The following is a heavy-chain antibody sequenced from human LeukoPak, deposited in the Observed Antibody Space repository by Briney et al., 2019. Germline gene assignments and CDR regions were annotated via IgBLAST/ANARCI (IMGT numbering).Heavy chain of an antibody. V-gene: IGHV3-21*01. CDR1: GFTFSSYS. CDR2: ISSSSSYI. Sequence: GSVRLSCAASGFTFSSYSMNWVRQAPGKGLEWVSSISSSSSYIYYADSVKGRFTISRDNAKNSLYLQMNSLRAEDTAVYYCARDLTATIVVALRGFDYWGQGILVTVSS. D-gene: IGHD3-22*01. J-gene: IGHJ4*02. CDR3: ARDLTATIVVALRGFDY.